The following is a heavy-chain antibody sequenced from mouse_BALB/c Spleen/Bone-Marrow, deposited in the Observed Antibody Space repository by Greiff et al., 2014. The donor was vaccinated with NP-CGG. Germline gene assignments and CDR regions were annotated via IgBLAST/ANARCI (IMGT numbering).Heavy chain of an antibody. CDR1: GYTFTSYY. D-gene: IGHD2-4*01. CDR3: TRSRYDYDNAMDC. CDR2: INPSNGGT. J-gene: IGHJ4*01. Sequence: VQLQQSGAELVKPGASVKLSCKASGYTFTSYYMYWVKQRPGQGLEWIGEINPSNGGTNFNEKFKSKATLTVDKSSSTAYMQLSSLTSEDSAVYYCTRSRYDYDNAMDCWGQGTSVTDSS. V-gene: IGHV1S81*02.